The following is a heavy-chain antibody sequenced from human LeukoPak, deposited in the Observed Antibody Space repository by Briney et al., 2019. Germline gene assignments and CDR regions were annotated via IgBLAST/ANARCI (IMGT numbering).Heavy chain of an antibody. D-gene: IGHD2-2*01. CDR1: GFTFSSYS. V-gene: IGHV3-48*01. CDR2: FSTSSGTI. Sequence: GESLTLSCAASGFTFSSYSMNWVRQAPGKGLAWIAYFSTSSGTISYADSVKGRFTISRDNAKNSLYLQMNSLRAEDTAVYYCARDSMYAFDIWGQGTMVTVSS. J-gene: IGHJ3*02. CDR3: ARDSMYAFDI.